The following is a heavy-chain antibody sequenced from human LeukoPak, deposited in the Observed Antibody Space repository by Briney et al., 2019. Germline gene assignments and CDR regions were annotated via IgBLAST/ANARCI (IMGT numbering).Heavy chain of an antibody. V-gene: IGHV3-9*01. CDR2: ISWNSGII. CDR3: AREGNYGGNRD. J-gene: IGHJ4*02. CDR1: GFSFDDYA. D-gene: IGHD4-23*01. Sequence: GGSLRLSCAASGFSFDDYAMHWVRQAPGKGLEWVSGISWNSGIIGYADSVKGRFTISRDNAKNSLYLQMNSLRAEDTAVYYCAREGNYGGNRDWGQGTLVTVSS.